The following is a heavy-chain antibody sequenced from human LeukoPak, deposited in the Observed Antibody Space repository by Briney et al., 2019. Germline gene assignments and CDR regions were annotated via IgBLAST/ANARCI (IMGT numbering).Heavy chain of an antibody. D-gene: IGHD1-26*01. CDR2: ISGSGGST. CDR1: GFTFSSYA. CDR3: AKDSGSFDY. V-gene: IGHV3-23*01. Sequence: GGSLRLSCQASGFTFSSYAMSGVGQAPGKGLEWVSAISGSGGSTYYADSVKGRFTISRDNSKNTLYLQMNSLRAEDTAVYYCAKDSGSFDYWGQGTLVTVSS. J-gene: IGHJ4*02.